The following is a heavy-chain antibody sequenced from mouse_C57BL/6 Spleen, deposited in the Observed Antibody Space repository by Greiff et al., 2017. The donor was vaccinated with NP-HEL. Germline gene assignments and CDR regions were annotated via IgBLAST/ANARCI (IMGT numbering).Heavy chain of an antibody. CDR3: ARSPHYYYGSSPYAMDY. J-gene: IGHJ4*01. Sequence: VQLKQSGPELVKPGASVKIPCKASGYTFTDYNMDWVKQSHGKSLEWIGDINPNNGGTIYNQKFKGKATLTVDKSSSTAYMELRSLTSEDTAVYYCARSPHYYYGSSPYAMDYWGQGTSVTVSS. CDR1: GYTFTDYN. V-gene: IGHV1-18*01. CDR2: INPNNGGT. D-gene: IGHD1-1*01.